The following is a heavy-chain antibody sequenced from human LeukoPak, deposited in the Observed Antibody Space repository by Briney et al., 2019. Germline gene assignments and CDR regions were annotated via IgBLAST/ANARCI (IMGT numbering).Heavy chain of an antibody. J-gene: IGHJ5*02. CDR1: GGSISSYY. D-gene: IGHD3-10*01. CDR3: AREGTSGGLNWLDP. V-gene: IGHV4-4*07. CDR2: IYTSGST. Sequence: SETLSLTCTVPGGSISSYYWSWIRQPAGKGLEWIGRIYTSGSTNYNPSLKSRVTMSVDTSKNQFSLRLSSVNAADTAVYFCAREGTSGGLNWLDPWGQGTLVTVSS.